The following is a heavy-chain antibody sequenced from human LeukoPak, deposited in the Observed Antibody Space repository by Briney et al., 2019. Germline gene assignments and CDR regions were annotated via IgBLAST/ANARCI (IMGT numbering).Heavy chain of an antibody. Sequence: GGSLRLSCAASGFTFNNYAMTWVRQAPGRGLEWVSAISGSAADTYYTDSVKGRFTVSRDNSKNTLFLQMNSLRAEDTAVYYCAKDGGGYTLAGYYFDYWGQGTLVTVSS. CDR3: AKDGGGYTLAGYYFDY. CDR1: GFTFNNYA. J-gene: IGHJ4*02. D-gene: IGHD5-12*01. CDR2: ISGSAADT. V-gene: IGHV3-23*01.